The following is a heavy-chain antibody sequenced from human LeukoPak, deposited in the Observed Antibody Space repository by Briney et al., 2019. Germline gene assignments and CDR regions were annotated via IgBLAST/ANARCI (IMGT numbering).Heavy chain of an antibody. D-gene: IGHD1-20*01. V-gene: IGHV3-48*04. CDR3: ARGDRYDWDYYYYMDV. CDR1: GFSFSSYS. CDR2: ISSSGTII. Sequence: PGGSLRLSCAASGFSFSSYSMNWARQSPGKGLEWDSYISSSGTIIYYADSVKGRFTISRDNAKNSLYLQMNSLRAEDTAVHYCARGDRYDWDYYYYMDVWGKGTTVTISS. J-gene: IGHJ6*03.